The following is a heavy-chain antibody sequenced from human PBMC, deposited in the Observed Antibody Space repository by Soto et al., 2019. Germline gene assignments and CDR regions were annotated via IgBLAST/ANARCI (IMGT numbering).Heavy chain of an antibody. CDR2: INPNGGST. CDR1: GDTFTSYY. J-gene: IGHJ5*02. CDR3: ARSPGGVLGIIIEGTNCFAP. Sequence: ASVKVSCKAPGDTFTSYYMHWVRQAPGHGLEWMGVINPNGGSTRFAQKFQGRVTMTSDTSTSTVYMELRGLTSEDTAVYYCARSPGGVLGIIIEGTNCFAPWGQGTLVTVSS. D-gene: IGHD3-16*01. V-gene: IGHV1-46*01.